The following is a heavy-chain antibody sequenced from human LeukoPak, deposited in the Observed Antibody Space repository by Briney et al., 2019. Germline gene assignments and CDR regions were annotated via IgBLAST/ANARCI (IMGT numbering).Heavy chain of an antibody. D-gene: IGHD6-13*01. CDR3: ARVTGYRIEDYFDY. CDR2: IYYSGST. V-gene: IGHV4-59*01. CDR1: GGSISSYY. J-gene: IGHJ4*02. Sequence: PSETLSLTCTVSGGSISSYYWSWIRQPPGKGLEWIGYIYYSGSTNYNPSLKSRVTISVETSKNEFSLKLRSVTAADTAVYYCARVTGYRIEDYFDYWGQGTLVAVSS.